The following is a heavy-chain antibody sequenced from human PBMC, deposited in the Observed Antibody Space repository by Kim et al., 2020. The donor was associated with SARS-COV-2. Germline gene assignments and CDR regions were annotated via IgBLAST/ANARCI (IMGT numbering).Heavy chain of an antibody. Sequence: ASVKVSCKASGYTFTSYGISWVRQAPGQGLEWMGWISAYNGNTNYAQKLQGRVTMTTDTSTSTAYMELRSLRSDDTAVYYCARLTMVRGVTLPFIDYWGQGTLVTVSS. CDR3: ARLTMVRGVTLPFIDY. D-gene: IGHD3-10*01. CDR2: ISAYNGNT. J-gene: IGHJ4*02. V-gene: IGHV1-18*01. CDR1: GYTFTSYG.